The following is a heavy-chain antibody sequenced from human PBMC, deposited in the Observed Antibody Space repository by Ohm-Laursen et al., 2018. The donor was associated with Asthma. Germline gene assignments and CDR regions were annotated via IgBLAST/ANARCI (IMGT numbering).Heavy chain of an antibody. D-gene: IGHD6-6*01. CDR2: ISSSSRYI. Sequence: SLRLSCSAPGFTFSSYSMNWVRQAPGKGLEWVSSISSSSRYIYYADSVKGRFTISRDNAKNSLYLQMNSLRAEDTAVYYCARGYSSSSLFVLYYYNMDVWGQGTTVTVSS. CDR1: GFTFSSYS. V-gene: IGHV3-21*04. J-gene: IGHJ6*02. CDR3: ARGYSSSSLFVLYYYNMDV.